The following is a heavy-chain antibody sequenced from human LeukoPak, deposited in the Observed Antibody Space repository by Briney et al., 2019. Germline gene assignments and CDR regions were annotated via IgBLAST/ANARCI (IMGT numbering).Heavy chain of an antibody. J-gene: IGHJ4*02. CDR2: ISYSGST. V-gene: IGHV4-59*08. CDR3: ARSIIGTRSKFDY. D-gene: IGHD1/OR15-1a*01. Sequence: SETLSLTCTVSGGSISTYYWSWIRQPPGKGLEWIGYISYSGSTNYNPSLKSRVTISLDTSKNQFALKLSSVTAADTAVYYCARSIIGTRSKFDYWGQGTQVTVSS. CDR1: GGSISTYY.